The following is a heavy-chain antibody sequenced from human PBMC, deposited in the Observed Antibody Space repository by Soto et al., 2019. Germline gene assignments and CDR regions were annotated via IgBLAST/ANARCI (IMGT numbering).Heavy chain of an antibody. J-gene: IGHJ6*01. Sequence: SETLSLTCAVSGGSISSGGYSWSWIRQPPGKGLQWIGYIYHSGSTYYNRSLKSRVTISVDRSKNQFSLKLSSVTAADTAVYSCARTAVGYDLWSGRPTNYYYYLGMEVWGQGTTVAVSS. CDR1: GGSISSGGYS. D-gene: IGHD3-3*01. V-gene: IGHV4-30-2*01. CDR2: IYHSGST. CDR3: ARTAVGYDLWSGRPTNYYYYLGMEV.